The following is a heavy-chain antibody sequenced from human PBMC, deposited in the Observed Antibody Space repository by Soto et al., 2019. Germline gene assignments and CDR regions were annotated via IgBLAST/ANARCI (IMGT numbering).Heavy chain of an antibody. CDR2: ISGDGVTT. D-gene: IGHD3-9*01. J-gene: IGHJ4*02. CDR3: AREYYGLLTGYYTDY. V-gene: IGHV3-74*01. CDR1: GFPFSSYW. Sequence: EVQLVESGGDLVQRGGSLRLSCAASGFPFSSYWMHWVRHTPGKGLDWVARISGDGVTTYYADSVTGRFTVSRDNAKNPLSLQISGLRAEDTAVYYCAREYYGLLTGYYTDYWGQGNLVSVSS.